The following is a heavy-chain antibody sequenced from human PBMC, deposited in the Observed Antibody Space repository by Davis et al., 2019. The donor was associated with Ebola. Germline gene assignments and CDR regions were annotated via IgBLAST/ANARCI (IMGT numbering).Heavy chain of an antibody. V-gene: IGHV5-51*01. CDR3: ARCIVGATTGFDY. CDR2: IYPGDSDT. J-gene: IGHJ4*02. Sequence: PGGSLRLSCAGSGYTFTNYCIGWVRQIPGKGLEWMGIIYPGDSDTRYSPSFQGQVTFSADKSISTAYLQWGSLKASDTAMYYCARCIVGATTGFDYWGQGTLVTVSS. CDR1: GYTFTNYC. D-gene: IGHD1-26*01.